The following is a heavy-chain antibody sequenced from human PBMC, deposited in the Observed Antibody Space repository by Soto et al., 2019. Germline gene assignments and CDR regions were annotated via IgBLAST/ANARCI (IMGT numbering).Heavy chain of an antibody. CDR1: GYTFTSYG. CDR2: ISAYDGNT. V-gene: IGHV1-18*01. Sequence: QVQLVRSGAEVKKPGASVKVSCKASGYTFTSYGINWVRQAPGQGLEWLGWISAYDGNTKYAQILQGRVSMTTDTSTNTAYMELRSLRSDDTAVYYCARGGYYDSSGSRNYHYYGMNVWGQGTTVTVSS. J-gene: IGHJ6*02. D-gene: IGHD3-22*01. CDR3: ARGGYYDSSGSRNYHYYGMNV.